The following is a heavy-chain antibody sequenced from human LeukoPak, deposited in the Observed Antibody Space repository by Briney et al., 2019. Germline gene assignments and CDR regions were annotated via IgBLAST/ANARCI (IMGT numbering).Heavy chain of an antibody. CDR2: ITTYNDIT. Sequence: GASVKVSCKASGYTFTTYGITWVRQAPGQGLEWMGWITTYNDITHYAQKFQGRVTMTTDTSTSTAYMDLRSLTSDDTAVYYCARDENYNKDYWGQGTLVTVSS. V-gene: IGHV1-18*01. D-gene: IGHD3-22*01. CDR3: ARDENYNKDY. J-gene: IGHJ4*02. CDR1: GYTFTTYG.